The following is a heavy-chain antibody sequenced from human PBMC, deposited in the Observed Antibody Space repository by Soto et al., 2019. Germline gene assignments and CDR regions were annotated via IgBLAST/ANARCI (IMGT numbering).Heavy chain of an antibody. CDR1: GGSFSGHY. CDR2: INHSGST. D-gene: IGHD1-26*01. V-gene: IGHV4-34*01. J-gene: IGHJ6*02. CDR3: ARHKRKNRVGAYYYYYGMDV. Sequence: PSETLSLTCAVYGGSFSGHYWSWIRQPPGKGLEWIGEINHSGSTNYNPSLKSRVTISVDTSKNQFSLKLSSVTAADTAVYYCARHKRKNRVGAYYYYYGMDVWGQGTTVTVSS.